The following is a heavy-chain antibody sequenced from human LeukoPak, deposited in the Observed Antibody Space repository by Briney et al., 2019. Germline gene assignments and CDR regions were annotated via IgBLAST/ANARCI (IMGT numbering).Heavy chain of an antibody. V-gene: IGHV1-2*04. D-gene: IGHD3-3*01. CDR3: ARERRSGAFVYYYYYGMDV. CDR1: GYTFTGYY. J-gene: IGHJ6*02. CDR2: INPNSGGT. Sequence: GASVKVSCKASGYTFTGYYMHWVRQAPGQGLEWMGWINPNSGGTNYAQKLQGWVTMTRDTSISTAYMELSRLRSDDTAVYYCARERRSGAFVYYYYYGMDVWGQGTTVTVSS.